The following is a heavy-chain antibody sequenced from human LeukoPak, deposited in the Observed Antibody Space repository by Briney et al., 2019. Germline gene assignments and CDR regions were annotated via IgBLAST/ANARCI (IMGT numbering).Heavy chain of an antibody. D-gene: IGHD2-15*01. Sequence: GGSLRLSCAASGFIVNSYAMSWVRQAPGKGLEWVSAISGSGGSTYYADSVKGRFTISRDNSKNTLYLQMNSLRAEDTAVYYCAKEEVVAATGLGDYWGQGTLVTVSS. CDR2: ISGSGGST. V-gene: IGHV3-23*01. CDR3: AKEEVVAATGLGDY. J-gene: IGHJ4*02. CDR1: GFIVNSYA.